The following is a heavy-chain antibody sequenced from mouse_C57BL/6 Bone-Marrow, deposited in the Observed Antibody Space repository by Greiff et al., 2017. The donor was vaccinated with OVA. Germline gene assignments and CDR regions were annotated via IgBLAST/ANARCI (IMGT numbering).Heavy chain of an antibody. CDR3: ALGSYYGSSYWYFDV. D-gene: IGHD1-1*01. Sequence: EVMLVESGGGLVKPGGSLKLSCAASGFTFSDYGMHWVRQAPAKGLEWVAYISSGSSTIYYADTVKGRFTISRDNAKNTLFLQMTRLRSEDTAMYYCALGSYYGSSYWYFDVWGTGTTVTVSS. V-gene: IGHV5-17*01. J-gene: IGHJ1*03. CDR2: ISSGSSTI. CDR1: GFTFSDYG.